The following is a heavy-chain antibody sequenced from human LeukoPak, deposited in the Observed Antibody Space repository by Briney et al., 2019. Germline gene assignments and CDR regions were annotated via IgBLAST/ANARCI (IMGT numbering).Heavy chain of an antibody. J-gene: IGHJ4*02. CDR1: GFTFSRHW. V-gene: IGHV3-7*03. D-gene: IGHD1-26*01. CDR3: AKGQRGGELNPPDY. CDR2: IKEEGSEK. Sequence: GGSLRLSCAGSGFTFSRHWMSWVRQAPGKGLEWVANIKEEGSEKYYVESVKGRFTISRDNAKNSLNLQMNSLRAEDTAVYYCAKGQRGGELNPPDYWGQGTLVTVSS.